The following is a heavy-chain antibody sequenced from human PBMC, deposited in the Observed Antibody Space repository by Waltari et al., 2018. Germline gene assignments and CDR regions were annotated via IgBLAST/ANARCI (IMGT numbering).Heavy chain of an antibody. CDR2: VYYRGST. J-gene: IGHJ3*01. V-gene: IGHV4-31*02. CDR3: AREAEYSSSLDAFDV. D-gene: IGHD6-13*01. CDR1: GGSISSGGYY. Sequence: VQLQESGPGLVKSSATLSHTWTVPGGSISSGGYYWSWICQHPGKGPEWMGYVYYRGSTYYIPSLKSRVTISVDTSTNQFCLRLSSLTAAVTAGYCCAREAEYSSSLDAFDVWGQGTMVTVSS.